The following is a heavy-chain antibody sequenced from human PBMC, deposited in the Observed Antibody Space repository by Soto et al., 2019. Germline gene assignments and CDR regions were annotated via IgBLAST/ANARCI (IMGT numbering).Heavy chain of an antibody. CDR2: LSSSSSSK. Sequence: EVQLVESGGGLVKPGGSLRLSCAASGFTFSKYRMNWVRQAPGKGLEWVSYLSSSSSSKFYADSVKDRFTISRDNAKXXXXXXXXXXXXXXXXXXXXXXXXXXXXXXXSSNYWGQGTRVTVSS. J-gene: IGHJ4*02. CDR3: XXXXXXXXXXXSSNY. D-gene: IGHD2-8*01. V-gene: IGHV3-21*01. CDR1: GFTFSKYR.